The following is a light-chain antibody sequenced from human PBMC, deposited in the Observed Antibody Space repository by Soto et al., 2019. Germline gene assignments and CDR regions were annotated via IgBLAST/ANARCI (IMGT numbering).Light chain of an antibody. Sequence: EIVMTQSPASLSVSPGERVTLSCRASQSIRSDLAWYQHKPGQAPRLLMYGASTRATGTPARFSGSGSGTEFTLTISSLQSEDFAVYFCDQYNNWPPITFAQGIRLEI. CDR2: GAS. CDR3: DQYNNWPPIT. V-gene: IGKV3-15*01. J-gene: IGKJ5*01. CDR1: QSIRSD.